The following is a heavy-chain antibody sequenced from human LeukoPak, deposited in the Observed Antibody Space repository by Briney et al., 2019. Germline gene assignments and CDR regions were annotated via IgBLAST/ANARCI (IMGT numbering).Heavy chain of an antibody. Sequence: ASVKVSCKASGGTFSSYAISWVRQAPGQGLEWMGGIIPIFGTANYAQKFQGRVTITADKSTSTAYMELSSLRSEDTAVYYCTSGYSDSSAYYYGRDVFDIWGQGTMVTISS. V-gene: IGHV1-69*06. D-gene: IGHD3-22*01. CDR3: TSGYSDSSAYYYGRDVFDI. CDR2: IIPIFGTA. J-gene: IGHJ3*02. CDR1: GGTFSSYA.